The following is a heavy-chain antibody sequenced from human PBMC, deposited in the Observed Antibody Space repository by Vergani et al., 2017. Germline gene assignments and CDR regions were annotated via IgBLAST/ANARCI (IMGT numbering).Heavy chain of an antibody. CDR1: GYTFTGSY. Sequence: QVQLVQSGAEVKKPGASVKVSCKASGYTFTGSYMHWVRQAPGQGLEWMGWINPNSGGTNYAPKFQGRVTMTRDTSISTAYMELSRLRSDDTAVFYCASILVVINHDAFDIWGQGTMVTVSS. CDR2: INPNSGGT. V-gene: IGHV1-2*02. D-gene: IGHD3-22*01. J-gene: IGHJ3*02. CDR3: ASILVVINHDAFDI.